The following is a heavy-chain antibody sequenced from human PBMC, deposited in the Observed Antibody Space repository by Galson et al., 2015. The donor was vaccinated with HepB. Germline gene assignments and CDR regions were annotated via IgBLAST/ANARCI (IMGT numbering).Heavy chain of an antibody. Sequence: SLRLSCAASGLTFSSYGMHWVRQAPGKGLEWVAVIWYDGSNKYYADSVKGRFTISRDNSKNTLYLQMNSLRAEDTAVYYCARDGYCSGGSCYSPWYFDYWGQGTLVTVSS. V-gene: IGHV3-33*01. CDR2: IWYDGSNK. J-gene: IGHJ4*02. CDR1: GLTFSSYG. CDR3: ARDGYCSGGSCYSPWYFDY. D-gene: IGHD2-15*01.